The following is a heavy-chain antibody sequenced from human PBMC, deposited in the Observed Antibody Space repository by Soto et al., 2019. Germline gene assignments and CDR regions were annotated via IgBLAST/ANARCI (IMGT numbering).Heavy chain of an antibody. Sequence: QVQLVQSGAEVKKPGASVKVSCKASGYTFTNYGITWMRQAPDQGLEWMGWISAYNGNTYYAQKFQGRLTITTDAATDTAYMDLRSLRSADTAVYYCARKGTGYPTDHWGQGTLVTVSS. V-gene: IGHV1-18*01. CDR1: GYTFTNYG. J-gene: IGHJ5*02. CDR3: ARKGTGYPTDH. D-gene: IGHD3-9*01. CDR2: ISAYNGNT.